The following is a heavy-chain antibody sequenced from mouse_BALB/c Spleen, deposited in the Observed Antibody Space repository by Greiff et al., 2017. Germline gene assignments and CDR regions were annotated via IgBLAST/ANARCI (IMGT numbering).Heavy chain of an antibody. Sequence: EVKLVESGGGLVKPGGSLKLSCAASGFTFSSYAMSWVRQTPEKRLEWVASISSGGSTYYPDSVKGRFTISRDNARNILYLQMSSLRSEDTAMYYCARGYGYDRLDFLDYWGQGTTLTVSS. CDR2: ISSGGST. D-gene: IGHD2-2*01. CDR3: ARGYGYDRLDFLDY. CDR1: GFTFSSYA. J-gene: IGHJ2*01. V-gene: IGHV5-6-5*01.